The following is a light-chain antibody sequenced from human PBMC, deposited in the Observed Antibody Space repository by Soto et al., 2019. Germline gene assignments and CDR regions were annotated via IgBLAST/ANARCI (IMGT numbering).Light chain of an antibody. CDR1: QCVTSSY. CDR2: GAS. CDR3: QQFGSSPPWT. Sequence: EIVLTQSPGTLSLSPGERATLSCRASQCVTSSYLAWYQHKRGQAPRLLIYGASNRATGIPDRFSGSGSGTDFTLTISRLEPEDFAVYYCQQFGSSPPWTFGQGTKVEIK. J-gene: IGKJ1*01. V-gene: IGKV3-20*01.